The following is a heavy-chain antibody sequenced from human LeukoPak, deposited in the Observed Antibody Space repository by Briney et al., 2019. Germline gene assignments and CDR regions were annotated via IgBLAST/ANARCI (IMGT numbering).Heavy chain of an antibody. Sequence: ASVKVSCKASGGTFSSYAISWVRQAPGQGLEWMGWISAYNGNTNYAQKLQGRVTMTTDTSTSTAYMELRSLRSDDTAVYYCAFTQSGIAAAGKNYGMDVWGQGTTVTVSS. CDR2: ISAYNGNT. D-gene: IGHD6-13*01. CDR3: AFTQSGIAAAGKNYGMDV. J-gene: IGHJ6*02. CDR1: GGTFSSYA. V-gene: IGHV1-18*01.